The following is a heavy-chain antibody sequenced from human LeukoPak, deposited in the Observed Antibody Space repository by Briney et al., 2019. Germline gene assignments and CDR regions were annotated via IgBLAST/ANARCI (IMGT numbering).Heavy chain of an antibody. CDR2: IYTSGST. Sequence: SETLSLTCTVPGGSISSYYWSWIRQSAGKGLEWIGRIYTSGSTDYNPSLKSRVTMSVDTPKNQFSLKLSSVTAADTAMYYCARNGGSGTYYDGSFDYWGQGTLVTVSS. D-gene: IGHD1-26*01. CDR3: ARNGGSGTYYDGSFDY. J-gene: IGHJ4*02. V-gene: IGHV4-4*07. CDR1: GGSISSYY.